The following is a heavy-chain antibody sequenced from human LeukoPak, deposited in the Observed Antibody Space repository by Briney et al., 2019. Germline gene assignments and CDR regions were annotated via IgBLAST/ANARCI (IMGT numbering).Heavy chain of an antibody. CDR3: ARVRYYGSGSFVPFDI. CDR1: GGSISSYY. D-gene: IGHD3-10*01. Sequence: SETLSLTCTVSGGSISSYYWSWIRQPPGKGLEWIGYIYYSGGTNDNPSLKSRVTISVDTSKNQFSLKLSSVTTADTAVYYCARVRYYGSGSFVPFDIWGQGTMVTVSS. CDR2: IYYSGGT. V-gene: IGHV4-59*01. J-gene: IGHJ3*02.